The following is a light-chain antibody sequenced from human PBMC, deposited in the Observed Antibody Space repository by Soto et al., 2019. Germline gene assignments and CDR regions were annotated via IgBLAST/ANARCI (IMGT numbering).Light chain of an antibody. CDR2: DAS. Sequence: DIQLTQSPSFLSASVGDRVTITCRASQSISSWLAWYQQKPGKAPKLLIYDASSLESGVPSRFSGSGSGTEFTLPISSLQPDDFATYYCQQYNSYSPKTFGPGTKVDIK. CDR3: QQYNSYSPKT. J-gene: IGKJ3*01. CDR1: QSISSW. V-gene: IGKV1-5*01.